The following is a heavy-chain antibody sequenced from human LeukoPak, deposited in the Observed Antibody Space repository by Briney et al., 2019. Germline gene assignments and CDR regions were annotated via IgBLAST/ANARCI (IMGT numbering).Heavy chain of an antibody. J-gene: IGHJ6*02. CDR1: GFTVSSNY. D-gene: IGHD2-2*01. CDR2: IYSGGST. CDR3: AKSTSTSSTSSYGMDV. V-gene: IGHV3-66*01. Sequence: GGSLRLSCAASGFTVSSNYMSWVRQAPGKGLEWVSVIYSGGSTYYADSVKGRFTISRDNSKNTLYLQMNSLRAEDTAVYYCAKSTSTSSTSSYGMDVWGQGTTVTVSS.